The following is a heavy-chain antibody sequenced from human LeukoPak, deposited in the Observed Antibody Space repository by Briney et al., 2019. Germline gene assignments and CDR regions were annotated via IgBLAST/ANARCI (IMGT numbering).Heavy chain of an antibody. Sequence: GGSLRLSCAASGFTFSDYAMSWVRQAPGKGLEWVSVISDGVGTTYYADSVKGRFTISRDNSKNTLYLQMNSLRAEDTAVYYCAKVAHSITMVRGVIIYAPYYFDYWGQGTLVTVSS. D-gene: IGHD3-10*01. CDR3: AKVAHSITMVRGVIIYAPYYFDY. CDR1: GFTFSDYA. CDR2: ISDGVGTT. J-gene: IGHJ4*02. V-gene: IGHV3-23*01.